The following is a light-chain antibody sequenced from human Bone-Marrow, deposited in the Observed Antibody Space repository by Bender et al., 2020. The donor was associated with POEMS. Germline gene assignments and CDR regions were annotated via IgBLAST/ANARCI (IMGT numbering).Light chain of an antibody. J-gene: IGLJ3*02. Sequence: QSALTQPASVSGSPGQSITISCTGSSSNIGAGYDVHWYQQLPGTAPKLLIYGNSNRPSGVPDRFSGSKSGTSASLAITGLLAEDEADYYCQSYDSSLSGRGVFGGGTKLTVL. CDR1: SSNIGAGYD. V-gene: IGLV1-40*01. CDR2: GNS. CDR3: QSYDSSLSGRGV.